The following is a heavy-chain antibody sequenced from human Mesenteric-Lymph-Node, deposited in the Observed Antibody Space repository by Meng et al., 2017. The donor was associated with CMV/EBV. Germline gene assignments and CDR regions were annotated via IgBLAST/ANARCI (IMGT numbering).Heavy chain of an antibody. V-gene: IGHV4-39*07. D-gene: IGHD2-2*01. CDR3: ARQTLGYCSSTSCYEHFDY. CDR2: IYHSGST. CDR1: GGSVSSGSYY. Sequence: SETLSLTCTVSGGSVSSGSYYWGWIRQPPGKGLEWIGSIYHSGSTYYNPSLKSRVTISVDTSKNQFSLKLSSVTAADTAVYYCARQTLGYCSSTSCYEHFDYWGQGTLVTVSS. J-gene: IGHJ4*02.